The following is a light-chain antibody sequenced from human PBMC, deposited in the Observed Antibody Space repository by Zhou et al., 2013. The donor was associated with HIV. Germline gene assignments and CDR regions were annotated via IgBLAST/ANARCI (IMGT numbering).Light chain of an antibody. CDR2: AAS. J-gene: IGKJ4*01. CDR3: QHLNSYPLT. Sequence: DIQLTQSPSFLSASVGDRVTITCRASQGINSYLAWYQQKPGKAPKLLIYAASSLPSGVPSRFSGSVSGTEFTLTISCLQPEDFATYYCQHLNSYPLTFGGGTKVGIK. V-gene: IGKV1-9*01. CDR1: QGINSY.